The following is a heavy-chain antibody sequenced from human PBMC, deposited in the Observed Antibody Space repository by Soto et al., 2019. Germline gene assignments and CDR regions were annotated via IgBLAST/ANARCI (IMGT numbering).Heavy chain of an antibody. J-gene: IGHJ4*02. CDR1: GFTFSSYA. CDR3: GRDRRFGNGYSLGFDY. D-gene: IGHD3-16*01. Sequence: QVQLVESGGGVVQPGRSLRLSCAASGFTFSSYAMHWVRQAPGKGLEWVAFISFDGSNKYYADSVKDRFTVSRDNSKNTLYVQMNSLRAEDTAVYYCGRDRRFGNGYSLGFDYWGQGTLVTVSS. CDR2: ISFDGSNK. V-gene: IGHV3-30-3*01.